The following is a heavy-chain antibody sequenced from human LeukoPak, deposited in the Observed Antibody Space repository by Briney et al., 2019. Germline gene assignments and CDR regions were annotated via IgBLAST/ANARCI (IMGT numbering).Heavy chain of an antibody. CDR2: IRYDGSNK. CDR1: GFSFNNYG. J-gene: IGHJ5*02. Sequence: PGGSLRLSCTASGFSFNNYGMHWVRQAPGKGLEWVAFIRYDGSNKYYADSVKGRFTISRDNSKNTLYLQMNSLRAEDTAVYYCAKKPGGPYSYGYESGDPWGQGTLVTVSS. CDR3: AKKPGGPYSYGYESGDP. D-gene: IGHD5-18*01. V-gene: IGHV3-30*02.